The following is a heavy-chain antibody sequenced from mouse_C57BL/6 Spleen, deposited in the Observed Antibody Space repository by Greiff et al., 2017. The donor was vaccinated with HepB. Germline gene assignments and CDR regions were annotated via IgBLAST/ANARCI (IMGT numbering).Heavy chain of an antibody. CDR1: GFTFSDYG. J-gene: IGHJ3*01. Sequence: EVKVVESGGGLVKPGGSLKLSCAASGFTFSDYGMHWVRQAPEKGLEWVAYISSGSSTIYYADTVKGRFTISRDNTKNTLFLQMTSLRSEDTAMYYGARMGVTTAFAYWGQGTLVTVSA. D-gene: IGHD2-2*01. V-gene: IGHV5-17*01. CDR3: ARMGVTTAFAY. CDR2: ISSGSSTI.